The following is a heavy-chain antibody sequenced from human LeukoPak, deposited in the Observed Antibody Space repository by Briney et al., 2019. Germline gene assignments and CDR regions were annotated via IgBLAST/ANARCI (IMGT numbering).Heavy chain of an antibody. CDR3: ARGLSSGGSCYTD. CDR1: GFTFSSYS. CDR2: ISSSSSTI. D-gene: IGHD2-15*01. Sequence: GGSLRLSCAASGFTFSSYSMNWVRQAPGKELEWVSYISSSSSTIYYADSVKGRFTISRDNAKNSLYLQMNSLRAEDTAVYYCARGLSSGGSCYTDWGQGTLVTVSS. J-gene: IGHJ4*02. V-gene: IGHV3-48*04.